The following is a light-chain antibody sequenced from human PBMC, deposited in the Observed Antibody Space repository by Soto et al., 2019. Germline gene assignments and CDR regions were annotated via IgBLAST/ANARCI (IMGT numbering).Light chain of an antibody. J-gene: IGLJ1*01. CDR1: NNDIGVYIY. CDR3: SSYTSSSTLLV. CDR2: EVS. V-gene: IGLV2-14*01. Sequence: QSVLTQPASVSGSPGRSITISCIGTNNDIGVYIYVSWYQQHPGKAPKLVIYEVSNRPSGVSSRFSGSKSGNTASLTISGLQADDEADYYCSSYTSSSTLLVFGTGTRSPS.